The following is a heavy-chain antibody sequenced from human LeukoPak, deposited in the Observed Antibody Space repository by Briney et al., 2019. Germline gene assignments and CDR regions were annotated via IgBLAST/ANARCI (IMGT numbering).Heavy chain of an antibody. V-gene: IGHV4-61*10. CDR3: ARPTRITRYGMDV. J-gene: IGHJ6*02. Sequence: PSETLSLTCTVSGGSISSGSYYWSWIRQPAGKGLEWIGEINHSGSTNYNPSLKSRVTISVDTSKNQFSLKLSSVTAADTAVYYCARPTRITRYGMDVWGQGTTVTVSS. CDR2: INHSGST. D-gene: IGHD3-10*01. CDR1: GGSISSGSYY.